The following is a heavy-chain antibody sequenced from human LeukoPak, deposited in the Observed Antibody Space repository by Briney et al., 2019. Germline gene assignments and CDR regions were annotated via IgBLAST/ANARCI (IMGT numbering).Heavy chain of an antibody. CDR1: GFTFSIYA. V-gene: IGHV3-23*01. Sequence: GGSLRLSCAASGFTFSIYAMSWVRQAPGKGLEWVSAISGSGGSTYYADSVKGRFTISRDNSKNTLYLQMNSLRAEDTAVYYCAKSRLVVPAANDYYYYGMDVWGQGTTVTVSS. D-gene: IGHD2-2*01. CDR2: ISGSGGST. CDR3: AKSRLVVPAANDYYYYGMDV. J-gene: IGHJ6*02.